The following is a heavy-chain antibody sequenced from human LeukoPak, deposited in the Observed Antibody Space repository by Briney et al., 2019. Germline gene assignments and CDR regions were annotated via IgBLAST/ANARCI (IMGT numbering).Heavy chain of an antibody. V-gene: IGHV1-2*04. CDR1: GYTFTNYG. CDR2: INPNSGGT. CDR3: AREGSSGEYDSSGYYDVFDY. J-gene: IGHJ4*02. Sequence: ASVKVSCKASGYTFTNYGISWVRQAPGQGLEWMGWINPNSGGTNYAQKFQGWVTMTRDTSISTAYMELSRLRSDDTAEYYCAREGSSGEYDSSGYYDVFDYWGQGTLVTVSS. D-gene: IGHD3-22*01.